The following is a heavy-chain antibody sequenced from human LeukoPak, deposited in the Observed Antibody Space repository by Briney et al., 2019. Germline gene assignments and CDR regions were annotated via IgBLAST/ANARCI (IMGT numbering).Heavy chain of an antibody. Sequence: GGSLRLSCAASGCTFSSYAMHWVRQAPGKGLECVAVISYDGSNKYYADSVKGRFTISRDNSKNTLYLQMNSLRAEDTAVYYCARDPGFLEWLFDYWGQGTLVTVSS. V-gene: IGHV3-30-3*01. CDR3: ARDPGFLEWLFDY. D-gene: IGHD3-3*01. J-gene: IGHJ4*02. CDR2: ISYDGSNK. CDR1: GCTFSSYA.